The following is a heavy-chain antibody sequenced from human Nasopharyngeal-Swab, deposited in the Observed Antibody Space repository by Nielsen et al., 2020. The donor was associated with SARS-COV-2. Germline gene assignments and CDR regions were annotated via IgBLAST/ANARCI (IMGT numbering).Heavy chain of an antibody. D-gene: IGHD3-22*01. Sequence: SETLSLTCTVSGASITSHFWSWIRQPPGKGLDWIGYISYGGSTNYNPSLRSRVTISVDTSKSQFSLKLTSVTAAATAVYYCARGLYDGSGLLDSWGHGTLVTVSS. CDR1: GASITSHF. CDR3: ARGLYDGSGLLDS. J-gene: IGHJ5*01. CDR2: ISYGGST. V-gene: IGHV4-59*11.